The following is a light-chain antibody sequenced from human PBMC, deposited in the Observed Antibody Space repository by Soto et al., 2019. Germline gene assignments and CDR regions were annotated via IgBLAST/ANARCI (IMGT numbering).Light chain of an antibody. V-gene: IGKV3-20*01. CDR1: QYVSVRF. Sequence: EIVLTQSPGTLSLSPGESATLSCRASQYVSVRFLAWYQQKPGQAHRLLIYGASDRATGIQDRFSGSGSGTDFTLTIRSLQSEDSAVYYCKQYGSSPRTFGQGTKVDIK. CDR3: KQYGSSPRT. J-gene: IGKJ1*01. CDR2: GAS.